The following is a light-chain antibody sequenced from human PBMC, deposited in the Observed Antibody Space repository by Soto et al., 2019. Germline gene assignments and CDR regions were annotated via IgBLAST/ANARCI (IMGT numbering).Light chain of an antibody. CDR1: QSITDW. Sequence: DIPMTQSPSTLSASVGDRVTITCGASQSITDWLAWYQQKPGKAPKFLIYKASNLEGGVPSRFSGSGSGTEFTLTISSVQPDDFATYYCQYWDDYSWTFGQGTKVEIK. CDR3: QYWDDYSWT. J-gene: IGKJ1*01. CDR2: KAS. V-gene: IGKV1-5*03.